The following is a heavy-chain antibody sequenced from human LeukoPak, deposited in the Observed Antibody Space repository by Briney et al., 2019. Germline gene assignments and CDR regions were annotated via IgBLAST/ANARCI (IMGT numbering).Heavy chain of an antibody. J-gene: IGHJ6*03. V-gene: IGHV4-61*02. CDR2: IYTSGST. D-gene: IGHD4-17*01. CDR3: ARALSTTVTTGPSKYYYYYYMDV. Sequence: PSETLSLTCTVSGGSISSGSYYWSWIRQPAGKGLEWIGRIYTSGSTNYNPSLKSRVTISVDTSKNQFSLKLSSVTAADTAVYYCARALSTTVTTGPSKYYYYYYMDVWGKGTTVTISS. CDR1: GGSISSGSYY.